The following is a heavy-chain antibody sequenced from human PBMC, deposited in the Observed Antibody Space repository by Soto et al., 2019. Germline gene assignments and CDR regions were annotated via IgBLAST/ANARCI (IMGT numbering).Heavy chain of an antibody. J-gene: IGHJ5*02. CDR3: ARVIRGAYYNSPLDT. D-gene: IGHD3-10*01. CDR2: INPYSGGA. V-gene: IGHV1-2*02. CDR1: GNTFTCYF. Sequence: XPGQVSCHASGNTFTCYFMHLVRQAPGQGLEWMGWINPYSGGADYAQSFQGRVTMTRDTSISTVYMELSRLRFDDTAVYYCARVIRGAYYNSPLDTWGQGTVVTVSS.